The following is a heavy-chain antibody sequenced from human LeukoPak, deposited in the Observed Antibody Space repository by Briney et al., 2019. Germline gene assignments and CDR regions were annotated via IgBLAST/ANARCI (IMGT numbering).Heavy chain of an antibody. Sequence: GGSLRLSCAASGFTFSSYAMSWVRQAPGKGLEWVSAISGSGGSTYYADSVKGRFTIFRDNSKNTLYLQMNSLRAEDTAVYYCARGEASGSYYYYYYGMDVWGQGTTVTVSS. CDR3: ARGEASGSYYYYYYGMDV. V-gene: IGHV3-23*01. CDR2: ISGSGGST. CDR1: GFTFSSYA. D-gene: IGHD1-26*01. J-gene: IGHJ6*02.